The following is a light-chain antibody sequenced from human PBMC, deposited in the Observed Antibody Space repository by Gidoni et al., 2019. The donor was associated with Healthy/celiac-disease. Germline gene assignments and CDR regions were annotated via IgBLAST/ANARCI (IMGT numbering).Light chain of an antibody. Sequence: EIVLTQSPGTLSWSPGERATRSCRASPSVSSSYLAWYQQKPGQAPRLLIYGASSRATGIPDRFSGSGSGTDFTLTISRLEPEDFAVYYCQQYGSSPTFGQXTKVEIK. J-gene: IGKJ1*01. CDR1: PSVSSSY. CDR3: QQYGSSPT. CDR2: GAS. V-gene: IGKV3-20*01.